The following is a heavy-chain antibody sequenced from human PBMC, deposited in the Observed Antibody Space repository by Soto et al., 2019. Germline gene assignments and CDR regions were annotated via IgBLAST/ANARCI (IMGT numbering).Heavy chain of an antibody. Sequence: PSETLSLTCAVSGGSISSSNWWCWVRQPPGKGLEWIGEIYHSGSTNYNPSLKSRVTISVDKSKNQFSLKLSSVTPADTAVYYCARDSVRGVILNYYYGMDVWGQGTTVTVSS. D-gene: IGHD3-10*01. V-gene: IGHV4-4*02. CDR3: ARDSVRGVILNYYYGMDV. CDR1: GGSISSSNW. CDR2: IYHSGST. J-gene: IGHJ6*02.